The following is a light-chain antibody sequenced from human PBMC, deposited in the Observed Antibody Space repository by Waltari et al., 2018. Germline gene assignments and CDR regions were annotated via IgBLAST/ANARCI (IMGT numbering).Light chain of an antibody. CDR3: QQYRSWPPP. J-gene: IGKJ4*01. Sequence: IVMTQSPATLSMSPGQRAIVSCRASENINTKLAWYQQKPGQAPRLLMYGVSIRATGTPTRFSGSGSGTEFTLTISSLQSEDSGIYYCQQYRSWPPPFGEGTKVEIK. CDR2: GVS. V-gene: IGKV3-15*01. CDR1: ENINTK.